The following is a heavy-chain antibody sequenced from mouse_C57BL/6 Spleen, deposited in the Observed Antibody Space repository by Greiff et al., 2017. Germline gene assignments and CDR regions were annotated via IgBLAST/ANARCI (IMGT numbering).Heavy chain of an antibody. J-gene: IGHJ4*01. CDR1: GYTFTSYW. Sequence: VQLQQPGAELVMPGASVKLSCKASGYTFTSYWMHWVKQRPGQGLEWIGEIDPSDSYTNYNQKFKGKSTLTVDKSSSTAYMQLSSLTSEDSAVYYCERDYAGYAMDYWGQGTSVTVSS. CDR2: IDPSDSYT. D-gene: IGHD2-4*01. CDR3: ERDYAGYAMDY. V-gene: IGHV1-69*01.